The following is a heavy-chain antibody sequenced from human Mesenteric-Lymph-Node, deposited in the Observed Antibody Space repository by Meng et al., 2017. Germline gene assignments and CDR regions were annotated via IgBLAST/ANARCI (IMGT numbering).Heavy chain of an antibody. CDR2: ISSGGGTI. CDR1: GFTFSSYA. CDR3: ARSSSSDY. D-gene: IGHD6-13*01. J-gene: IGHJ4*02. V-gene: IGHV3-48*03. Sequence: GESLKISCAASGFTFSSYAMSWVRQAPGKGLEWVSYISSGGGTIYYADSVKGRFTISRDNAKNSLYLQMNSLRAEDTAVYYCARSSSSDYWGQGTLVTVSS.